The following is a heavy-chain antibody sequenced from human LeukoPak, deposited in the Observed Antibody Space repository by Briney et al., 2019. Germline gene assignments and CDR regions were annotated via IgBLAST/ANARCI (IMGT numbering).Heavy chain of an antibody. CDR3: TTDLWDIVATMVDY. CDR2: IKSKTDCGTT. J-gene: IGHJ4*02. CDR1: GFTFSNAW. V-gene: IGHV3-15*01. D-gene: IGHD5-12*01. Sequence: GGSLRLSCAASGFTFSNAWMSWVRQAPGKGLEWVGRIKSKTDCGTTDYAAPVKGRFTISRDDSKNTLYLQMNSLKTEDTAVYYCTTDLWDIVATMVDYWGQGTLVTVSS.